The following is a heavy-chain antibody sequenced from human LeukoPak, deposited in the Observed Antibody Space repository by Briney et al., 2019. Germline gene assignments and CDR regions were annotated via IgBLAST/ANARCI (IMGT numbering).Heavy chain of an antibody. V-gene: IGHV3-74*01. Sequence: GGSLRLSCAASGFTLSCYEMHWVRQAPGKGLVWVSRINSDGSRTGYADSVKGRFTISRDNAKNTLYLQMNSLRAEDTAIYYCARELPREVTLDYWGQGTLVTVSS. D-gene: IGHD2-21*02. J-gene: IGHJ4*02. CDR3: ARELPREVTLDY. CDR2: INSDGSRT. CDR1: GFTLSCYE.